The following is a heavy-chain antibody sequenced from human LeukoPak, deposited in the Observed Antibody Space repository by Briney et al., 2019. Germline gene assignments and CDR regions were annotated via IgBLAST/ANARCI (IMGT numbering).Heavy chain of an antibody. CDR2: IYKSGNT. Sequence: PSETLSLTCNLSGGSVSSSTYSWVWIRQPPGKGLEWIGSIYKSGNTYYNPSLKSRVTISVDTSKNHFSLKLSSVTVADTAVYYCAAGSTIFGVLIMGSWFDPWGQGTLVTVSS. V-gene: IGHV4-39*02. CDR1: GGSVSSSTYS. D-gene: IGHD3-3*01. CDR3: AAGSTIFGVLIMGSWFDP. J-gene: IGHJ5*02.